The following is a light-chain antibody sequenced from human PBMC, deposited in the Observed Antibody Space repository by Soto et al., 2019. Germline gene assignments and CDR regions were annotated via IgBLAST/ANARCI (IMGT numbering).Light chain of an antibody. CDR1: QSISNS. CDR3: QQRSEWPRT. Sequence: EIVLTQSPATLSLSPGERATISCRASQSISNSLAWYQQKPGQAPRLLIYDASSRATGFPARFSGSGSGTDFTLTIGSLEPEDFAVYYCQQRSEWPRTFGQGTKVEMK. V-gene: IGKV3-11*01. CDR2: DAS. J-gene: IGKJ1*01.